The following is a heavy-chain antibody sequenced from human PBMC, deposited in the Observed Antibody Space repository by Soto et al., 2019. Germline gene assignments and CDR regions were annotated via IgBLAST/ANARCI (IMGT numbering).Heavy chain of an antibody. CDR3: ARDPRLRYYYDSSGSPDPFDY. J-gene: IGHJ4*02. CDR2: ISGSGGST. CDR1: GFTFSSYA. Sequence: GGSLRLSCAASGFTFSSYAMSWVRQASGKGLEWVSAISGSGGSTYYADSVKGRFTISRDNSKNTLYLQMNSLRAEDTAVYYCARDPRLRYYYDSSGSPDPFDYWGQGTLVTVSS. V-gene: IGHV3-23*01. D-gene: IGHD3-22*01.